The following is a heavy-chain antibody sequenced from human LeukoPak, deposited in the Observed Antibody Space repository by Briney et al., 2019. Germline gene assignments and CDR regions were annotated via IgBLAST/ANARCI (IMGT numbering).Heavy chain of an antibody. D-gene: IGHD3-22*01. V-gene: IGHV1-18*01. CDR3: GRAYYYDSSGYCDY. CDR2: ISAYNGNT. Sequence: GASVKVSCKASGYTFTSYGISWVRQAPGQGLEWMGWISAYNGNTNYAQKLQGRVTMTTDTSTSTAYMELRSLRSDDTAVYYCGRAYYYDSSGYCDYWGQGTLVTVSS. J-gene: IGHJ4*02. CDR1: GYTFTSYG.